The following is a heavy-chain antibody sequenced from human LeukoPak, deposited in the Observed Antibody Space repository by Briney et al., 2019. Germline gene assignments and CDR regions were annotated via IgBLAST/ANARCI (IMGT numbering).Heavy chain of an antibody. V-gene: IGHV1-46*01. CDR3: ATDLPKGWFDP. CDR2: INPSGGST. CDR1: GYTFTSYY. Sequence: ASVKVSCKASGYTFTSYYMHWVRQAPGQGLEWMGIINPSGGSTSYAQKFQGRVTMTEDTSTDTAYMELSSLRSEDTAVYYCATDLPKGWFDPWGQGTLVTVSS. J-gene: IGHJ5*02.